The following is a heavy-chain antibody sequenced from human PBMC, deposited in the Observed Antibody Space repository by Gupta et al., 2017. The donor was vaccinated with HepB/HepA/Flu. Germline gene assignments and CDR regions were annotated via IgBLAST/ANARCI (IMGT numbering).Heavy chain of an antibody. CDR2: ISGGGGTT. V-gene: IGHV3-23*01. J-gene: IGHJ4*02. D-gene: IGHD3-10*02. CDR1: GFTFSSYT. Sequence: GFTFSSYTMSWVRQAPGKGLEWVAAISGGGGTTYYAGSVKGRFTISRDNSKNTLYLQLNSLRAEDTAVYYCAKFDVDLDFWGQGTLVTVSS. CDR3: AKFDVDLDF.